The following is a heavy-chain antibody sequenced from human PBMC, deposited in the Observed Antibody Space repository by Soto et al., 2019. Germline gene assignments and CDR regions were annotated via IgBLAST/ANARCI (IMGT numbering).Heavy chain of an antibody. CDR2: ISSSSYI. V-gene: IGHV3-21*01. CDR3: ARDSPVGVGTGGEIDY. J-gene: IGHJ4*02. D-gene: IGHD3-16*01. Sequence: WGSLRLSCAASGFTFSSYSMNWVRQAPGKGLEWVSSISSSSYIYYADSVKGRFTISRDNAKNSLYLQMNSLRAEDTAVYYCARDSPVGVGTGGEIDYWGQGTLVTVSS. CDR1: GFTFSSYS.